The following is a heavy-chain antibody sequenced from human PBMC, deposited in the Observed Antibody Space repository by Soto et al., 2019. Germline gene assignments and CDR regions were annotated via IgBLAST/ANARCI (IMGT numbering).Heavy chain of an antibody. Sequence: QVQLQQWGAGLLKPSETLSLTCAVYGGSFSGYYWSWIRQPPGKGLEWIGEINHSGSTNYNPSLKSRVTISVDTSKTQFSLKLSSVTAADTAVYYCARASYYDFWSGDDAFDIWGQGTMVTVSS. D-gene: IGHD3-3*01. CDR2: INHSGST. CDR3: ARASYYDFWSGDDAFDI. J-gene: IGHJ3*02. CDR1: GGSFSGYY. V-gene: IGHV4-34*01.